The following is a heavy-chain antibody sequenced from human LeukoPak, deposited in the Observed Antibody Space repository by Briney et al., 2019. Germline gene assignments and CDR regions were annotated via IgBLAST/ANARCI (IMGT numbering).Heavy chain of an antibody. Sequence: GGSLRLSCAASGFTFSNYWMSWVRQAPGKGLEWVAFIRYDGSNKYYADSVKGRFTISRDNSKNTLYLQMNSLRAEDTAVYYCAKTSDTIFGVGLDYWGQGTLVTVSS. CDR1: GFTFSNYW. CDR2: IRYDGSNK. J-gene: IGHJ4*02. V-gene: IGHV3-30*02. D-gene: IGHD3-3*01. CDR3: AKTSDTIFGVGLDY.